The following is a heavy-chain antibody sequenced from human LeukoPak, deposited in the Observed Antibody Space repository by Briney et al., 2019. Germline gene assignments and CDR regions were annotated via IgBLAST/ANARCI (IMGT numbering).Heavy chain of an antibody. CDR3: ARVTFFYYYFDL. Sequence: GGSLRLSCEASGFTFSRYRMTWVHQVPGKGLEWVANIKQDGNEKYYVDSVRGRFTISRDNTKDSLFLQMDSLRVEDTAVYYCARVTFFYYYFDLWGRGTLVTVSS. CDR2: IKQDGNEK. CDR1: GFTFSRYR. V-gene: IGHV3-7*01. J-gene: IGHJ2*01.